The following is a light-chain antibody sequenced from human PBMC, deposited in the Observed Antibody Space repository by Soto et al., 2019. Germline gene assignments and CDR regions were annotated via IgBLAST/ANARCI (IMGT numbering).Light chain of an antibody. CDR1: SSDVGSYNL. J-gene: IGLJ1*01. CDR3: CSYAASSTFYV. CDR2: EGS. Sequence: QSALTQPASVSGSPGQSITISCTGTSSDVGSYNLVSWYQPHPGKAPKLMIYEGSKRPSGVSNRFSGSKSGNTASLTISGLQAEDEADSYCCSYAASSTFYVFGTGTKVTVL. V-gene: IGLV2-23*01.